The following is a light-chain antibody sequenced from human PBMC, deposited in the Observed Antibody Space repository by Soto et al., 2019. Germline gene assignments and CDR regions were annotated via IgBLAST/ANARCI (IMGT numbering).Light chain of an antibody. CDR2: DVS. CDR1: SSDVGGYNY. CDR3: SSFAGGNNYV. J-gene: IGLJ1*01. V-gene: IGLV2-8*01. Sequence: QPVLTQPPSASGSPGQSVTISCTGTSSDVGGYNYVSWYQQHPGKAPKLMIYDVSKRPSGVPDRFSGAKSGNTASLTVSGLQAEDEADYYCSSFAGGNNYVFGTGTKLTVL.